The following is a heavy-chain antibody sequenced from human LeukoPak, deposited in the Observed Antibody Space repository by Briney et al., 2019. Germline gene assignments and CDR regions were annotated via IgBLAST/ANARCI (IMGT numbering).Heavy chain of an antibody. V-gene: IGHV1-2*02. CDR3: ARAPRGLGYFDY. CDR2: INPNTGVT. CDR1: GYTFTGYH. Sequence: ASVTVSCKASGYTFTGYHIHWVRQAPGQGLEWMGWINPNTGVTNYAQKFLGRVTLTRDTSITTAYMELSRLIFDDTAVYYCARAPRGLGYFDYWGQGTLVTVSS. D-gene: IGHD3/OR15-3a*01. J-gene: IGHJ4*02.